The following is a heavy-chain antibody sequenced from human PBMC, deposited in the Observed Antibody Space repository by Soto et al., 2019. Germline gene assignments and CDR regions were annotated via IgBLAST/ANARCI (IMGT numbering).Heavy chain of an antibody. D-gene: IGHD3-22*01. Sequence: GASVKVSCKASGYTFTGYYMHWVRQAPGQGLEWMGWINPNSGGTNYAQKFQGWVTMTRDTSISTAYMELSRLRSGDTAVYYCARAYYYDSSGYLLDYWGQGTLVTVSS. V-gene: IGHV1-2*04. CDR1: GYTFTGYY. J-gene: IGHJ4*02. CDR3: ARAYYYDSSGYLLDY. CDR2: INPNSGGT.